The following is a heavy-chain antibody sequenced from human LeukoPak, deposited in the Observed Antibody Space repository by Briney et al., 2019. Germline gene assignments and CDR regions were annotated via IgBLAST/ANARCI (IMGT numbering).Heavy chain of an antibody. V-gene: IGHV4-39*01. CDR1: GGSISSSSYY. D-gene: IGHD1-20*01. CDR2: IYYSGST. Sequence: PSETLSLTCTVSGGSISSSSYYWGWIRQPPGKGLEWIGSIYYSGSTYYNPSLKSRVTISVDTSKNQFSLKLSSVTAADTAVYYCARHKEARYNWNRGAFDIWGQGTMVTVSS. CDR3: ARHKEARYNWNRGAFDI. J-gene: IGHJ3*02.